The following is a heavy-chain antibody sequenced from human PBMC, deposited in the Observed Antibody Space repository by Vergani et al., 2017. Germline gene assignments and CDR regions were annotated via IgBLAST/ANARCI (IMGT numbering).Heavy chain of an antibody. CDR3: ASDCTSGGCPDNYGMDG. V-gene: IGHV3-21*06. J-gene: IGHJ6*01. Sequence: VQLVESGGGLVKPGGSLRLSCAASGFTFSDFSMSWVRQAPGKGLEWVAFIGSSGPYINYADSVKGRFIISRDNTNNSLLLQLRSLRAEDAAVYYCASDCTSGGCPDNYGMDGWGQGATVAVSS. CDR2: IGSSGPYI. D-gene: IGHD2-8*01. CDR1: GFTFSDFS.